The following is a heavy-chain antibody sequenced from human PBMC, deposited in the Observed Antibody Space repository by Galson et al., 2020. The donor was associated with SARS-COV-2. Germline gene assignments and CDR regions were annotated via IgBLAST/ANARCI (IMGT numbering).Heavy chain of an antibody. Sequence: GESLKLSCAASGFPFSTYSMNWVRLAPGKGLEWVSSISTSSSYTYYVDSVKGRFSISRDNPRNSLYLQMNSLRAEDTAVYYCARDEGIRGYKEDRLYCGMDVWGQGTTVTVS. CDR1: GFPFSTYS. CDR3: ARDEGIRGYKEDRLYCGMDV. D-gene: IGHD5-18*01. CDR2: ISTSSSYT. J-gene: IGHJ6*02. V-gene: IGHV3-21*01.